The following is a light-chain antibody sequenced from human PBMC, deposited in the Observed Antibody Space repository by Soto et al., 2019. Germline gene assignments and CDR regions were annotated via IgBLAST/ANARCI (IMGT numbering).Light chain of an antibody. CDR1: QAVTRSY. CDR3: QQYGSSRT. J-gene: IGKJ1*01. CDR2: GAS. Sequence: IVLKQSPGPPSLSPAAGATLSCRACQAVTRSYLAWYQQKPGQAPRLPIYGASIRATGIPARVSGSGSGTDFTLTISGAEPEDFAVYYCQQYGSSRTFGQGAKVVIK. V-gene: IGKV3-20*01.